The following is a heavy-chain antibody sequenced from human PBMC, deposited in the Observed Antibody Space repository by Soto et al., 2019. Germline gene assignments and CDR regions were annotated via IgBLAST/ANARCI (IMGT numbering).Heavy chain of an antibody. Sequence: GGSLRLSCTASGFTFGDYAMSWFRQAPGKGLEWVGFIRSKAYGGTTEYAASVKGRFTISRDDSKSIAYLQMNSLKTEDTAVYYCTRYRTQLERNYYYYYGMDVWGQGTTVTVSS. CDR2: IRSKAYGGTT. CDR1: GFTFGDYA. CDR3: TRYRTQLERNYYYYYGMDV. D-gene: IGHD6-13*01. J-gene: IGHJ6*02. V-gene: IGHV3-49*03.